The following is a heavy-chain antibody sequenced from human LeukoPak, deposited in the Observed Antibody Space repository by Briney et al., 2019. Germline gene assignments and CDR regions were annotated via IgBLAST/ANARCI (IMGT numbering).Heavy chain of an antibody. CDR1: GGSFNSGY. Sequence: MSSETLSLTCTVSGGSFNSGYWSWLRRPPGKGLEWIGYIYYSGNTNYNPSLKSRVTISLDTSNNLFSLRLSSVTAADTAIYYCARDGAGRSFYYWGQGTLVTVSS. CDR3: ARDGAGRSFYY. D-gene: IGHD6-13*01. CDR2: IYYSGNT. J-gene: IGHJ4*02. V-gene: IGHV4-59*01.